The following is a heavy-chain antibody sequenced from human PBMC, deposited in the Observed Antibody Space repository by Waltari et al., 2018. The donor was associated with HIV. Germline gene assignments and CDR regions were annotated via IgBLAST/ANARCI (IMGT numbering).Heavy chain of an antibody. V-gene: IGHV3-9*01. D-gene: IGHD2-15*01. J-gene: IGHJ6*02. CDR2: ISWNSGSI. Sequence: EVQLVESGGGLVQPGRPLRLSCPASGFPFDAYAMLWVRQAPGKGLEWVSGISWNSGSIGYADSVKGRFTISRDNAKNSLYLQMNSLRAEDTALYYCAKEGVAYYYYGMDVWGQGTTVTVSS. CDR3: AKEGVAYYYYGMDV. CDR1: GFPFDAYA.